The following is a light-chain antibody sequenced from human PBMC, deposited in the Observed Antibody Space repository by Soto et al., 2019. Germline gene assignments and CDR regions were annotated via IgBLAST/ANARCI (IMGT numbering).Light chain of an antibody. CDR3: QQYNNWLWT. V-gene: IGKV3-15*01. CDR1: QSVSSN. J-gene: IGKJ1*01. CDR2: GAS. Sequence: EIVMTQSPATLSVSPGERATLSCRASQSVSSNLAWYQQKPGQAPRLLISGASTRATGLPARFSGSGSGTEFTLTISSLQSEDFAVYYCQQYNNWLWTFGQGTKVEIK.